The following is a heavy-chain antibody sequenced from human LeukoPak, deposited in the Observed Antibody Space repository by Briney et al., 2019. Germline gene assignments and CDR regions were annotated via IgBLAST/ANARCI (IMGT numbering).Heavy chain of an antibody. D-gene: IGHD6-13*01. J-gene: IGHJ4*02. CDR2: INAGNGNT. V-gene: IGHV1-3*01. CDR1: GYTFTSYA. Sequence: ASVKVSCKASGYTFTSYAMHWVRQAPGQRLEWMGWINAGNGNTKYSQKFQGRVTITRDTSASTAYMELSSLRSEDTAVYYCARGDSSSWPYYFDYWGQGTLVTVSS. CDR3: ARGDSSSWPYYFDY.